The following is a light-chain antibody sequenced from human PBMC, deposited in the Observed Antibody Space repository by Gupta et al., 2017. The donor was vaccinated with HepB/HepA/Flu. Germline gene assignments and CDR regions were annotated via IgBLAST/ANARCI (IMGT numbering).Light chain of an antibody. Sequence: QSALTQPPSASGSPGQSVTISCTGTTSDIGSYTYVSWYQQHPGKAPKLLIDEVTKRPSGVPGRFSGSKSGITASLTVSGLQAEDDADYYCSSYAGSNIVVFGGGTKLTVL. J-gene: IGLJ2*01. CDR1: TSDIGSYTY. V-gene: IGLV2-8*01. CDR2: EVT. CDR3: SSYAGSNIVV.